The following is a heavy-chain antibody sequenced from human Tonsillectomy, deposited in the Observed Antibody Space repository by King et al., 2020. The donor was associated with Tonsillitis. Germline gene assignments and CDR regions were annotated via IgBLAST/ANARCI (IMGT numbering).Heavy chain of an antibody. CDR3: AKVGAAGYGDYGWFDP. J-gene: IGHJ5*02. D-gene: IGHD4-17*01. CDR2: ISYDGSNK. CDR1: GFTFSGYG. Sequence: VQLVESGGGVVQPGRSLRLSCAASGFTFSGYGMHWVRQAPGKGLEWVAVISYDGSNKYYADSVKGRFTISRDNSKDPLHLQMNSLRAEDTAVYYCAKVGAAGYGDYGWFDPWGQGTLVTVSS. V-gene: IGHV3-30*18.